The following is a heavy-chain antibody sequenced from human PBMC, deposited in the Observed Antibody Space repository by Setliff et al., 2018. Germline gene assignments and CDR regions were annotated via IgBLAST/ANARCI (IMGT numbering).Heavy chain of an antibody. CDR1: GYTFTNYW. Sequence: GESLKISCQGSGYTFTNYWIGWVRQMPGKGLEWMGILKPGDSGIRYSPSFQGQVTLSADTSLATAYLHWTSLKASDTAMYYCVRHPYYDSSGYYSYFDYWGQGALVTVSS. J-gene: IGHJ4*02. CDR2: LKPGDSGI. D-gene: IGHD3-22*01. CDR3: VRHPYYDSSGYYSYFDY. V-gene: IGHV5-51*01.